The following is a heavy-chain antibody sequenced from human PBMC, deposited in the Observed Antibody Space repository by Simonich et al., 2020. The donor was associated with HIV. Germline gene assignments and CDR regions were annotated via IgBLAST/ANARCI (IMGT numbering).Heavy chain of an antibody. CDR1: GGSFSGYY. CDR2: INHSGST. J-gene: IGHJ4*02. CDR3: AREKGSSYDY. V-gene: IGHV4-34*01. Sequence: QVQLQQWGAGLLKSSETLSLTCAVYGGSFSGYYWSWIRQPAGKGRGWIGEINHSGSTKYKSSIKSRVTISVDTAKNQFSLKLTSVTAADTAVYYCAREKGSSYDYWGQGTLVTVSS. D-gene: IGHD6-13*01.